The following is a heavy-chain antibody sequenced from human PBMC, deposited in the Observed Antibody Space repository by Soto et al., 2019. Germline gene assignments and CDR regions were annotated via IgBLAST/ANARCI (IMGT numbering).Heavy chain of an antibody. V-gene: IGHV1-8*01. CDR1: GYTFTSYD. D-gene: IGHD6-13*01. J-gene: IGHJ4*02. CDR3: ARGAAARGYSSSWHRGLGCNY. CDR2: MNPNSGNT. Sequence: QVQLVQSGAEVKKPGASVKVSCKASGYTFTSYDINWVRQATGQGLEWMGWMNPNSGNTGYAQKFQGRVTMTRNTSISTAYMVLSSLRSEETAVYYCARGAAARGYSSSWHRGLGCNYWGQGTLVAVSS.